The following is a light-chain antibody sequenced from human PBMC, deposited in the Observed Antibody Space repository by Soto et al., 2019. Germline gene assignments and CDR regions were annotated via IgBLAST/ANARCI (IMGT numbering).Light chain of an antibody. CDR2: DVS. J-gene: IGKJ4*01. Sequence: IQMTHSPSTLSASVGDRVTITCRASQSISSWLAWYQQKPGKAPKLLIYDVSSLESGVPSKFSGSGSGTEFTLTIITLQPDDFATYYCQQYNTYPLTFGGGSKVDI. V-gene: IGKV1-5*01. CDR3: QQYNTYPLT. CDR1: QSISSW.